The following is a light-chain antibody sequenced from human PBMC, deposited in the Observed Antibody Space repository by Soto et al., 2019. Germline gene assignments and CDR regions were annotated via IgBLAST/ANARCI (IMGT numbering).Light chain of an antibody. CDR3: QQYNNWPPIT. V-gene: IGKV3D-15*01. CDR1: QSVSSN. CDR2: DTS. Sequence: VLTQSPATLPLSPRERATLSCRASQSVSSNLAWYQQKPGQAPSLLIYDTSTRATGVPDRFSGSGSGTDFTLTISSLEPEDFAVYYCQQYNNWPPITFGGGAKVAIK. J-gene: IGKJ4*01.